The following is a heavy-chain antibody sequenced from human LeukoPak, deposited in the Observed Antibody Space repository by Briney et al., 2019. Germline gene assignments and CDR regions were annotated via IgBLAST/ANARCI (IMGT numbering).Heavy chain of an antibody. Sequence: GGSLSLSCAASGFTFSSYTMNWVRQAPGKGLEWISYISTSSSTIYYADSVKGRFTISRDNAKDLLYLHMNSLRDEDTAVYYCARNYDWGQGTLVTVSS. CDR2: ISTSSSTI. J-gene: IGHJ4*02. V-gene: IGHV3-48*02. CDR3: ARNYD. D-gene: IGHD3-16*01. CDR1: GFTFSSYT.